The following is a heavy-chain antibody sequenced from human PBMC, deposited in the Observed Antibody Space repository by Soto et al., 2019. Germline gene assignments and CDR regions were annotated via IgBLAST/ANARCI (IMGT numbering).Heavy chain of an antibody. Sequence: GASVKVSCKASGGTFSSYTISWVRQAPGQGLEWMGRIIPILGIANYAQKFQGRVTITADKSTSTAYMELSSLRSEDTAVYYCARGGEWLRSNYFDYWGQGTLVTVSS. CDR2: IIPILGIA. CDR3: ARGGEWLRSNYFDY. J-gene: IGHJ4*02. D-gene: IGHD5-12*01. V-gene: IGHV1-69*02. CDR1: GGTFSSYT.